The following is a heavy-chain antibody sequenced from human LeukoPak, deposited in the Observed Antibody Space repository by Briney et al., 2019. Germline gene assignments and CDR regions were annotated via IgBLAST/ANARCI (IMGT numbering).Heavy chain of an antibody. V-gene: IGHV4-4*07. CDR3: ARRTRGSDFDY. CDR2: VYSSGHT. Sequence: SENLSLICTVSGGSINNYYWSWIRQPAGKGLEWIGQVYSSGHTTYNPSLKSRVTMSVDTSKNQFSLSLGSLTAADTAVYYCARRTRGSDFDYWGQGTPVTVSS. CDR1: GGSINNYY. D-gene: IGHD2-2*01. J-gene: IGHJ4*02.